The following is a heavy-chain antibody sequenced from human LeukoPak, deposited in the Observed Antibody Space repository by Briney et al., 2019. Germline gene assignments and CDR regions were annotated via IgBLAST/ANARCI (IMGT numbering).Heavy chain of an antibody. CDR3: AKVGVLPYFDWLRYFDY. CDR1: GFTFSSYA. D-gene: IGHD3-9*01. J-gene: IGHJ4*02. Sequence: GGSLRLSCAASGFTFSSYAMSWVRQAPGKGLEWVSAISGSGGSTYYADSVKGRFTISRDNSKNTLYLQMNSLRAEDTAVYYCAKVGVLPYFDWLRYFDYWGQGTLVTVSS. V-gene: IGHV3-23*01. CDR2: ISGSGGST.